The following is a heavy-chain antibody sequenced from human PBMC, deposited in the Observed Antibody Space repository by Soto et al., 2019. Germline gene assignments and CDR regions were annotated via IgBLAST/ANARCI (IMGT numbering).Heavy chain of an antibody. Sequence: GGSLRLSCAASGFTFSNSWMSWVRQAPGKGLEWVGCIRSKTDGGTTDDSSPGKGSVTIASYDSKNTLYLQMNSLKPEDTAVYYCTTVYPMKGVVASEAFDIWGQGTMVNVPS. CDR1: GFTFSNSW. CDR2: IRSKTDGGTT. CDR3: TTVYPMKGVVASEAFDI. D-gene: IGHD3-22*01. J-gene: IGHJ3*02. V-gene: IGHV3-15*01.